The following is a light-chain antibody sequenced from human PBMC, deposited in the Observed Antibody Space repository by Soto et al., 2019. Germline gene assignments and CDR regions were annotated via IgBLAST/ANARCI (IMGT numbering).Light chain of an antibody. CDR2: AAS. Sequence: DIQMTQSPPSLSASVGDRVAITCRASQTISTSLNWYRQRPGQAPNLLIYAASNLQSGVPSRFSGSGSGTDFTLTISSLQPEDFATYYCQQSYSTPSWTFGQGTKV. CDR3: QQSYSTPSWT. CDR1: QTISTS. V-gene: IGKV1-39*01. J-gene: IGKJ1*01.